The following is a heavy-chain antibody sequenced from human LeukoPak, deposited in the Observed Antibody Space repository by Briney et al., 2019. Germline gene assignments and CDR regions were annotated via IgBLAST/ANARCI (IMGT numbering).Heavy chain of an antibody. D-gene: IGHD3-22*01. J-gene: IGHJ4*02. CDR2: VDPEDGET. CDR3: ATEDYYDSSGYYDY. V-gene: IGHV1-69-2*01. Sequence: ASVKISCKVSGYTFTDYYMHWVQQAPGKGLEWMGLVDPEDGETIYAEKFQGSVTITADTSTDTAYMGLSSLRSEDTAVYYCATEDYYDSSGYYDYWGQGTLVTVSS. CDR1: GYTFTDYY.